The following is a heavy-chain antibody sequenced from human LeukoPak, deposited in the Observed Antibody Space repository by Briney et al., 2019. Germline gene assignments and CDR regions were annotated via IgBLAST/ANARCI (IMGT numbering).Heavy chain of an antibody. CDR1: GGSFSGYY. CDR2: INHSGST. CDR3: ARGRRFTYSSSRYNY. Sequence: PSETLSLTCAVYGGSFSGYYWSWIRQPPGKGLEWIGEINHSGSTNYNPSLKSRVTISVDTSKNQFSLKLSSVTAADTAVYYCARGRRFTYSSSRYNYWGQGTLVTVSS. J-gene: IGHJ4*02. V-gene: IGHV4-34*01. D-gene: IGHD6-13*01.